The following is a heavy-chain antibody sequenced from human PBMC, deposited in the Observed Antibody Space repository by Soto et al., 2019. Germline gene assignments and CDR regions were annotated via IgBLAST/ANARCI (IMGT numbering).Heavy chain of an antibody. D-gene: IGHD1-26*01. Sequence: ASGQVSFNTSGYTFSGHYIHCLRQAPQQGPEWMGEIGPESGATRYAEKFRGRVTMTMDTSITTVYMELRNLSPDDTAVYYCGRGRSGQIVIFYWGQGTPVTVS. CDR1: GYTFSGHY. V-gene: IGHV1-2*02. CDR2: IGPESGAT. CDR3: GRGRSGQIVIFY. J-gene: IGHJ4*02.